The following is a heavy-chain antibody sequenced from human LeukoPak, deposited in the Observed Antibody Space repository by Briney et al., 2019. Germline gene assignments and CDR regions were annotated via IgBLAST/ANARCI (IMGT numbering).Heavy chain of an antibody. CDR1: GFTLSSYG. V-gene: IGHV3-33*01. CDR2: IWYDGSNK. Sequence: GGSLRLSCAASGFTLSSYGMHWVRQAPGKGLEWVAVIWYDGSNKYYADSVKGRFTISRDNSKNTLYLQMNSLRAEDTAVYYCARGYFYGSGSDAFDIWGQGTMVTVSS. D-gene: IGHD3-10*01. CDR3: ARGYFYGSGSDAFDI. J-gene: IGHJ3*02.